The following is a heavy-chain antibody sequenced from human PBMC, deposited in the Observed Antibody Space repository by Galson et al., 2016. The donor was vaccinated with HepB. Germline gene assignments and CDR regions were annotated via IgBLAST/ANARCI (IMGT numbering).Heavy chain of an antibody. Sequence: EPLSLTCSVSGDSISIYHWGWIRQPPGKGLEWIGHIDDSGDTDYNPSLRSRVTTSVDMYKNQVSLKMDSVTAADTAVYFCARAEYTYNLRYFDYWGQGTLVTVSS. CDR3: ARAEYTYNLRYFDY. CDR1: GDSISIYH. V-gene: IGHV4-59*12. CDR2: IDDSGDT. D-gene: IGHD1-1*01. J-gene: IGHJ4*02.